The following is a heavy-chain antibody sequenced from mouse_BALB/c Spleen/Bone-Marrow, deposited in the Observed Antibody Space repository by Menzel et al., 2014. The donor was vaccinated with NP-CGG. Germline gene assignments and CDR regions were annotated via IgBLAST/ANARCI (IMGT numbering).Heavy chain of an antibody. CDR3: ARLGYYGAMDY. CDR1: GFDFSRYW. CDR2: INPDSSTI. Sequence: EVQGVESGGGLVQPGGSLKLSCSTSGFDFSRYWMSWVRQAPGKGLEWIGEINPDSSTINYTPSLKDKFIISRDNAKNTLYLQMSKVRSEDTALYYCARLGYYGAMDYWGQGTSVTVSS. D-gene: IGHD1-1*01. J-gene: IGHJ4*01. V-gene: IGHV4-1*02.